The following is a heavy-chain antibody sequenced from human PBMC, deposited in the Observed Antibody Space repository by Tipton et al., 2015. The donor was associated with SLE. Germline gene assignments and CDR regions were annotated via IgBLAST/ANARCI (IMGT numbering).Heavy chain of an antibody. J-gene: IGHJ1*01. CDR1: GLTFSSYS. Sequence: SLRLSCAASGLTFSSYSMNWVRQAPGKGLEWVSSISSSSSYIYYADSVKGRFTISRDNAKNSLYLQMNSLRAEDTAVYYCARARVSEGYFQHWGQGTLVTVSS. CDR2: ISSSSSYI. D-gene: IGHD6-13*01. V-gene: IGHV3-21*03. CDR3: ARARVSEGYFQH.